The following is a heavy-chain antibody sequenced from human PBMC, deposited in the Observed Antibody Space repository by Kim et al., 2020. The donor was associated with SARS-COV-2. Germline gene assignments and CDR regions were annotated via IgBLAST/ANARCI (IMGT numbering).Heavy chain of an antibody. Sequence: GGSLRLSCAASGFTFSSYSMNWVRQAPGKGLEWVSYISSSSSTIYYADSVKGRFTISRDNAKNSLYLQMNSLRAEDTAVYYCARDSSSWYVPRYYYYGMDVWGQGTTVTVSS. CDR1: GFTFSSYS. CDR3: ARDSSSWYVPRYYYYGMDV. D-gene: IGHD6-13*01. CDR2: ISSSSSTI. V-gene: IGHV3-48*04. J-gene: IGHJ6*02.